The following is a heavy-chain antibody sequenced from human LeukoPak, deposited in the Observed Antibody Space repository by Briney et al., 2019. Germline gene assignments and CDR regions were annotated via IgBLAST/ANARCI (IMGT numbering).Heavy chain of an antibody. CDR1: GFTFSSYE. CDR3: ARDFAAPPAGSGSYYLDY. Sequence: GGSLRLSCAASGFTFSSYEMNWVRQAPGKGLEWVSYISSSGSTIYYADSVKGRFTISRDNAKNSLYLQMNSLRAEDTAVYYCARDFAAPPAGSGSYYLDYWGQGTLVTVSS. CDR2: ISSSGSTI. V-gene: IGHV3-48*03. J-gene: IGHJ4*02. D-gene: IGHD3-10*01.